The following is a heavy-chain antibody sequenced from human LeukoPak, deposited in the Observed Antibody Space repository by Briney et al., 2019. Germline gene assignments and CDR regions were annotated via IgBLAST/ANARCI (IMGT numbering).Heavy chain of an antibody. CDR2: IYPGDSET. D-gene: IGHD3-3*01. CDR3: ARHSHYDFWSGYLDY. J-gene: IGHJ4*02. Sequence: GESLKISCKGSGYSFTSNWIGWVRQMPGKGLEWMGIIYPGDSETTYSPSFQGQVTISADKSISAAFLQWSSLKASDTAMYYCARHSHYDFWSGYLDYWGQGTLVTVSS. V-gene: IGHV5-51*01. CDR1: GYSFTSNW.